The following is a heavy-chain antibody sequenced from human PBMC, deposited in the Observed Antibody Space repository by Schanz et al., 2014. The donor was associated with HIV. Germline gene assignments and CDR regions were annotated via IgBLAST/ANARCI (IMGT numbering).Heavy chain of an antibody. J-gene: IGHJ5*02. V-gene: IGHV1-69*01. CDR3: ATCLITIGCSS. D-gene: IGHD1-1*01. CDR2: LIPMFGSA. Sequence: QGQLVQSGAEGKKPGSSVKVSCKASGGTFNSYAISWARQAPGQGLEWMGGLIPMFGSANYAQKFLGRVTISADESTSTGYMDLSNLRSDDTAVYYCATCLITIGCSSWGRGTLVTVSS. CDR1: GGTFNSYA.